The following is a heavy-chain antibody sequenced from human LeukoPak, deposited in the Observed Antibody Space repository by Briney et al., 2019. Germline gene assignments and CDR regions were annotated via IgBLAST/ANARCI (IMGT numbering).Heavy chain of an antibody. J-gene: IGHJ4*02. Sequence: GGSLRLSCAASGFTFSSYAMSWVRQAPGKGLEWVSAISGSGGSTYYADSVKGRFTISRDNSKNTLYLQMNSLRAEDTAVYYCGNQEDYYDSSGYFYYFDYWGQGTLVTVSS. CDR3: GNQEDYYDSSGYFYYFDY. CDR2: ISGSGGST. V-gene: IGHV3-23*01. D-gene: IGHD3-22*01. CDR1: GFTFSSYA.